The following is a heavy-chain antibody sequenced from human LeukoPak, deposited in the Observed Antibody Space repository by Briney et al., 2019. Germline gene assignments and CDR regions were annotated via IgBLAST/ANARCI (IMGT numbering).Heavy chain of an antibody. CDR3: ARHVVVGATSSYYYGMDV. V-gene: IGHV5-51*01. J-gene: IGHJ6*02. CDR2: IYPGDSDT. CDR1: GYSFTSYL. Sequence: GESLKIPCKGSGYSFTSYLIGWVRQMPGKGLEWMGIIYPGDSDTRYSPSFQGQVTISADKSISTAYLQWSSLKASDTAMYYCARHVVVGATSSYYYGMDVWGQGTTVTVSS. D-gene: IGHD1-26*01.